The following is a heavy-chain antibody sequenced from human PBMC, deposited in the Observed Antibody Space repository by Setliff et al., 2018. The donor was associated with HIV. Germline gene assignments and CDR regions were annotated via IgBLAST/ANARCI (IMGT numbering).Heavy chain of an antibody. CDR3: AIEIGDYYDSSGYYPPTDYYYGMDV. J-gene: IGHJ6*02. CDR2: ISAYNGNT. CDR1: GYTFTSYD. Sequence: ASVKVSCKASGYTFTSYDISWVRQAPGQGLEWMGWISAYNGNTNYAQKLHGRVTMTTDTSTSTAYMELRSLRSDATVVYYCAIEIGDYYDSSGYYPPTDYYYGMDVWGQGTTVTVSS. V-gene: IGHV1-18*01. D-gene: IGHD3-22*01.